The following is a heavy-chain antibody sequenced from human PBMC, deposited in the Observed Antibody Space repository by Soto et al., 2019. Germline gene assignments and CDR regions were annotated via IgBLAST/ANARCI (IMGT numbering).Heavy chain of an antibody. Sequence: QVQLVQSGAEVKKPGSSVTVSCKAAGGTFSSYAISWVRQAPGQGLEWMGGIIPIFGTANYAQKFQGRVTITADESTSTAYMELSSLRSEDTAVYYCARGCTNGVCYVYYYGMDVWGQGTTVTVSS. CDR2: IIPIFGTA. J-gene: IGHJ6*02. D-gene: IGHD2-8*01. CDR3: ARGCTNGVCYVYYYGMDV. V-gene: IGHV1-69*01. CDR1: GGTFSSYA.